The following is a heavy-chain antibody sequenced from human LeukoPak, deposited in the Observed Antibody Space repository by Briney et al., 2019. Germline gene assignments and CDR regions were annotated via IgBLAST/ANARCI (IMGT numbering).Heavy chain of an antibody. CDR1: GFTFSSYS. CDR3: ARGHDYYYMDV. CDR2: ISSSSSHI. Sequence: GGSLRLSCAASGFTFSSYSMNWVRQAPGKGLEWVSSISSSSSHIYYADSVKGRFTISRDNAKNSLYLQMNSLRAEDTAVYYCARGHDYYYMDVWGKGTTVTVSS. V-gene: IGHV3-21*01. J-gene: IGHJ6*03.